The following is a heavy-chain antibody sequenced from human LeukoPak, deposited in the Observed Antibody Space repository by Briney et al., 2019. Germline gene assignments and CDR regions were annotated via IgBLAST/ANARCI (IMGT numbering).Heavy chain of an antibody. J-gene: IGHJ5*02. CDR1: GFTLSSYE. CDR2: IDYSGDSP. Sequence: GGSLRLSCTGSGFTLSSYETTWIRQAPGKGLEWVSSIDYSGDSPYYADSVKGRFTMSRDNSKNTLYLQMNNLRAEDTAVYYCARVRVFAKLSVVRPREVNCFDPWGQGTLVTVSS. V-gene: IGHV3-23*01. CDR3: ARVRVFAKLSVVRPREVNCFDP. D-gene: IGHD2-21*01.